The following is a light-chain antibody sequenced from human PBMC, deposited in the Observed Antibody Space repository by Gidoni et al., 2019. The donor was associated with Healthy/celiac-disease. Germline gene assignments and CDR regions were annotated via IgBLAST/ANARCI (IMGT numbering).Light chain of an antibody. Sequence: EIVLPQSPGTLSLSPGERATLPCRASQSVSSSYLAWYQQKPGQAPRLLIYGASSRATGIPDRFSGSGSGTDFTLTISRLEPEDFAVYYCQQYGSSPGTFGQGTKLEIK. CDR3: QQYGSSPGT. J-gene: IGKJ2*01. V-gene: IGKV3-20*01. CDR1: QSVSSSY. CDR2: GAS.